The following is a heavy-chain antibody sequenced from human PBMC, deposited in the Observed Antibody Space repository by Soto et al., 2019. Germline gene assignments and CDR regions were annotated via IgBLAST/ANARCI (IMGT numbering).Heavy chain of an antibody. D-gene: IGHD7-27*01. V-gene: IGHV3-7*01. CDR2: IKQDGSEK. J-gene: IGHJ4*02. CDR3: ARESLTGDHGY. Sequence: EVQLVESGGGLVQPGGSLRLSCAASGFTFSSYWMSWVRQAPGKGLEWVDNIKQDGSEKYYVDSVKGRFTISRDNAKNSLYLQMNSLRAEDTAVYYCARESLTGDHGYWGQGTLVTVSS. CDR1: GFTFSSYW.